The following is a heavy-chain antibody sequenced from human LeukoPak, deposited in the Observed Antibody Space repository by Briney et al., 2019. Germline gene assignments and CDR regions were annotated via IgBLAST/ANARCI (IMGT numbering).Heavy chain of an antibody. D-gene: IGHD3-10*01. CDR2: IYYSGST. V-gene: IGHV4-59*01. CDR1: GGSISSYY. J-gene: IGHJ6*03. Sequence: PSETLSLTCTVSGGSISSYYWSWIRQPPGKGLEWIGYIYYSGSTNYNPSLKSRVTISVDTSKNQFSLKLSSVTAADTAVYYCARQRAYGSGTSSMDVWGKGTTVTISS. CDR3: ARQRAYGSGTSSMDV.